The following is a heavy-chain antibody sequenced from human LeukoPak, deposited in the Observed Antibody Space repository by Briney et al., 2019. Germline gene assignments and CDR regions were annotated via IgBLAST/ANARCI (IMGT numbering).Heavy chain of an antibody. J-gene: IGHJ4*02. CDR3: ARKSASGNYPLDY. CDR2: ISADSATT. V-gene: IGHV3-23*01. D-gene: IGHD3-10*01. Sequence: GGSLRLSCAASGFNFGSYSMTWVRQAPGKGLEWVSVISADSATTFYADSVKGRFTISRDTAKNTVFLQMSSLRAEDTALYYCARKSASGNYPLDYWGQGTLVTVSS. CDR1: GFNFGSYS.